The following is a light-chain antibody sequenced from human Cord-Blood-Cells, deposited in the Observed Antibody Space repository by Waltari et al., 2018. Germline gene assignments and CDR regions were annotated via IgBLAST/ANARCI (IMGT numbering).Light chain of an antibody. CDR1: SSDVCGFNY. J-gene: IGLJ3*02. CDR2: DVS. V-gene: IGLV2-11*01. Sequence: QSALTQPRSVSGSPGPSVTISCTGTSSDVCGFNYVSWHPQHPGKAPNLMIYDVSKRPSGVPDRFSGSKSGNTASLTISGLQAEDEADYYCCSYAGSYTWVFGGGTKLTVL. CDR3: CSYAGSYTWV.